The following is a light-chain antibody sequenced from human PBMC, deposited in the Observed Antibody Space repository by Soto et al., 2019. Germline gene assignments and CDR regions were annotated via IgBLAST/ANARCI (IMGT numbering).Light chain of an antibody. CDR1: SGSVSTTNY. Sequence: QAVVTQEPSFSVSPGGTVTLTCGLSSGSVSTTNYPSWYQQTPGQAPRTLIYRTNSRSSGVPDRFSDSILGNKAALTITGAQADDESDYYCVLYMGSGIWAFGGGTKLTVL. J-gene: IGLJ3*02. CDR2: RTN. CDR3: VLYMGSGIWA. V-gene: IGLV8-61*01.